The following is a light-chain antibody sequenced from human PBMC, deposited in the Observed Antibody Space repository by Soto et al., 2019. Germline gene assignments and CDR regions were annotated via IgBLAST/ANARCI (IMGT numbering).Light chain of an antibody. CDR3: CAYTNSNNREIV. CDR2: DVS. CDR1: SSDVGGYNY. J-gene: IGLJ1*01. Sequence: QSVLTQPASVSGSPGQSITISCTGTSSDVGGYNYVSWYQHHPGKAPKLMIYDVSNRPSGVSNRFSGSKSGDTASLTLSGIQPEDEDDYYCCAYTNSNNREIVFGTGTKVTVL. V-gene: IGLV2-14*03.